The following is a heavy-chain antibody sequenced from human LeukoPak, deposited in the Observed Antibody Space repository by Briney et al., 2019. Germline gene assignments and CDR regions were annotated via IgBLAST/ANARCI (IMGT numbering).Heavy chain of an antibody. D-gene: IGHD3-22*01. J-gene: IGHJ4*02. Sequence: GPLRLSCAASGFTFSSYAMSWVRQAPGKGLEWVSAISGSGGSTYYADSVKGRFTISRDNSKNTLYLQMNSLRAEDTAVYYCAKDGGITMIVVVITQGYFDYWGQGTLVTVSS. V-gene: IGHV3-23*01. CDR3: AKDGGITMIVVVITQGYFDY. CDR2: ISGSGGST. CDR1: GFTFSSYA.